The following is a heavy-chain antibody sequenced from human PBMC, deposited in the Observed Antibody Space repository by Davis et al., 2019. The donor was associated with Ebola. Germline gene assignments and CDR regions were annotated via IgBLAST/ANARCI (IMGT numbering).Heavy chain of an antibody. CDR2: IYQSGST. Sequence: MPSETLSLTCAVSGGSISSDAHWTWVRQSPGKGLEWIGEIYQSGSTNYSPSFGGRVTISVDSSKNQFSLKIHSVTAADTAVYYCARTTKTNVEDSGLGYNFFDSWGQGTLVSVSS. V-gene: IGHV4-4*02. CDR1: GGSISSDAH. D-gene: IGHD5-18*01. J-gene: IGHJ5*01. CDR3: ARTTKTNVEDSGLGYNFFDS.